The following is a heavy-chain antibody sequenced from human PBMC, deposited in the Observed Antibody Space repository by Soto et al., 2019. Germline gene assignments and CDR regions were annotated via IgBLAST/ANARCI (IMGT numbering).Heavy chain of an antibody. D-gene: IGHD2-2*01. J-gene: IGHJ3*02. CDR2: IRSKAYGGTT. Sequence: PGGSLRLSCAASGFTFGDSAMSWFRQAPGKGLEWGGLIRSKAYGGTTEYAASVKGRFTISRDDSKSIAYMQMNNLKTEDTAVYYCARALRYCSSTACYFAFGIWGRGTLVTVS. CDR1: GFTFGDSA. CDR3: ARALRYCSSTACYFAFGI. V-gene: IGHV3-49*03.